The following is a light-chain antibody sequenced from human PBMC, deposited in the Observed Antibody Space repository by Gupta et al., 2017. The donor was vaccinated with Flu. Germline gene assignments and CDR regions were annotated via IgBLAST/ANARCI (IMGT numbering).Light chain of an antibody. J-gene: IGKJ3*01. CDR1: QSVTSNY. CDR3: QTKGSFL. V-gene: IGKV3D-20*01. Sequence: EIVLTQSPATLSLSPGDRATLSCGASQSVTSNYLAWYQQKPGLAPRLLIDDASSRDTGIPYSFRGSASATQSNRTIRRVEADDYSVYSCQTKGSFLLGTGT. CDR2: DAS.